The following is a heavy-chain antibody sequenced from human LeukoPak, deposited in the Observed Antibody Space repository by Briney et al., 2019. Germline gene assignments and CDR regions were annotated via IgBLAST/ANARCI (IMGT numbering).Heavy chain of an antibody. CDR1: GFTFSSYA. J-gene: IGHJ6*02. CDR3: AKTRSYSSSWTPYYYYGMDV. CDR2: ISGSGGST. D-gene: IGHD6-13*01. V-gene: IGHV3-23*01. Sequence: GGSLRLSCAASGFTFSSYAMSWVRQAPGKGLEWVSAISGSGGSTYYADSVKGRFTISRDNSKNTLYLQMNSLRAEDTAVYYCAKTRSYSSSWTPYYYYGMDVWGQGTTDTVSS.